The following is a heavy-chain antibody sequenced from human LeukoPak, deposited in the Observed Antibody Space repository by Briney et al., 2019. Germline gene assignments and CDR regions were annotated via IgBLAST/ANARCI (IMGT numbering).Heavy chain of an antibody. Sequence: GGSLRLSCAASGFTFSSYEMNWVRQAPGKGLEWVSYITNSASTVYYADSVKGRFTISRDNAKNSLYLQMNSLRAEDTAVYYCARNDFWGQGTLVTVSS. V-gene: IGHV3-48*03. CDR1: GFTFSSYE. CDR3: ARNDF. J-gene: IGHJ4*02. CDR2: ITNSASTV.